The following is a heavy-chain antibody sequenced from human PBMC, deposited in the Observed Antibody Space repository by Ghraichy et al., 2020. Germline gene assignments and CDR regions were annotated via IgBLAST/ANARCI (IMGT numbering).Heavy chain of an antibody. CDR2: TYYRSKWYN. CDR3: ARDRLTVVTPSYYYGMDV. J-gene: IGHJ6*02. CDR1: GDSVSSNSAA. D-gene: IGHD4-23*01. V-gene: IGHV6-1*01. Sequence: SQTLSLTCAISGDSVSSNSAAWNWIRQSPSRGLEWLGRTYYRSKWYNDYAVSVKSRITINPDTSKNQFSLQLNSVTPEDTAVYYCARDRLTVVTPSYYYGMDVWGQGTTVTVSS.